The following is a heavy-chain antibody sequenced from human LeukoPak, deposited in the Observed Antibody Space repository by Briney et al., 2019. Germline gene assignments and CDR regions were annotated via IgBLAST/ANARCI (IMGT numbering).Heavy chain of an antibody. V-gene: IGHV3-21*01. J-gene: IGHJ4*02. CDR3: ARDGGTADPYFDY. CDR1: GFTFSSYS. Sequence: GGSLRLSCAASGFTFSSYSMNWVRQAPGKGLEWVSSISSSSSYIYYADSVKGRFTISRDNAKNSLYLQMNSLRAEDKAVYYCARDGGTADPYFDYWGQGTLVTVSS. D-gene: IGHD2-15*01. CDR2: ISSSSSYI.